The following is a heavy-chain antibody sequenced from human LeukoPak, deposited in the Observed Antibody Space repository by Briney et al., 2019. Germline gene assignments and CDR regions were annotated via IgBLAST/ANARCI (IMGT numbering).Heavy chain of an antibody. CDR2: INHSGST. CDR3: ARGAVYSYGYTYYYYYMDV. Sequence: SETLSLTCAVYGGSFSGYYWSWIRQPPGKGLEWIGEINHSGSTNYNPSLKSRVTISVDTSKNQFSLKLSSVTAADTAVYYCARGAVYSYGYTYYYYYMDVWGKGTTVTVSS. V-gene: IGHV4-34*01. D-gene: IGHD5-18*01. J-gene: IGHJ6*03. CDR1: GGSFSGYY.